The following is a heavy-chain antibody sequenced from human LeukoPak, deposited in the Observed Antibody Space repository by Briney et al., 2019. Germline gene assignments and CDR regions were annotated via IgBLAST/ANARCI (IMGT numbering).Heavy chain of an antibody. J-gene: IGHJ4*02. V-gene: IGHV3-7*03. CDR3: AKGSYYDSSGSFYSDY. Sequence: PGGSLRLSCAASGFSFSSYWMSWVRQAPGKELEWVANINQDGSGKYYVDSVKGRFTISRDNAKNSLYLQMNSLRAEDTAAYYCAKGSYYDSSGSFYSDYWGQGTLVTVSS. CDR2: INQDGSGK. D-gene: IGHD3-22*01. CDR1: GFSFSSYW.